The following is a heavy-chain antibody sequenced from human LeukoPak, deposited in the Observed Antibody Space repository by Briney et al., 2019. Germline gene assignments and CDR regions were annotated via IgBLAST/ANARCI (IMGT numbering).Heavy chain of an antibody. Sequence: RRSLRPSRAASRFTFTNAWMSWVPQAPSKRLEWVGRIKSKTEGGTTDYAAPVKGRFTISRDDSKNTLYLQMNSLKTEDTAVYYCTTVDPTYYYGSGSYSTIYYYYDMDVWGKGTTVTVSS. J-gene: IGHJ6*03. CDR2: IKSKTEGGTT. V-gene: IGHV3-15*01. CDR3: TTVDPTYYYGSGSYSTIYYYYDMDV. D-gene: IGHD3-10*01. CDR1: RFTFTNAW.